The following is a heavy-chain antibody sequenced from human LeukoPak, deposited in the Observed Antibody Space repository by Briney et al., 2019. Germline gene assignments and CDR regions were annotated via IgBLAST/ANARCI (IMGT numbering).Heavy chain of an antibody. J-gene: IGHJ4*02. CDR3: AREEDGTTDY. V-gene: IGHV4-59*01. Sequence: PSETLSLTCTVSGGSISSYYWSWIRQPPGKGLEWIGYIYYSGSTNYNPSLKSRVTISVDTSKNQFSLKLSSVTAADTAVYYCAREEDGTTDYWGQGTLVTVSS. CDR2: IYYSGST. CDR1: GGSISSYY. D-gene: IGHD1-14*01.